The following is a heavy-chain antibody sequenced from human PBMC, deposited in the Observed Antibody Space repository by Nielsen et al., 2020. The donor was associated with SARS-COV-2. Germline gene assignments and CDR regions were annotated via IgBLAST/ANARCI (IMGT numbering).Heavy chain of an antibody. J-gene: IGHJ4*02. CDR2: IYGDNSI. Sequence: GESLKISCAASGFTVSSNYMGWVRQAPGKGLEWVSVIYGDNSIYYADSVKGRFTISRDNSKNTLYLQMNSLRAEDTAVYYCARGPYSGSYGVFDYWGQGALVTVSS. CDR1: GFTVSSNY. D-gene: IGHD1-26*01. CDR3: ARGPYSGSYGVFDY. V-gene: IGHV3-66*01.